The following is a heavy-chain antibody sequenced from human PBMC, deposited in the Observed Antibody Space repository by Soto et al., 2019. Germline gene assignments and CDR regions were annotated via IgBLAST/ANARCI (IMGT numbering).Heavy chain of an antibody. Sequence: GGSLRLSCAASGFTFSSYAMHWVRQAPGRGLEWVAVISYDGSNKYYADSVKGRFTISRDNSKNTLYLQMNSLRAEDTAVYYCARVGVLMAYAIDYCGQGTLVTVSS. V-gene: IGHV3-30-3*01. D-gene: IGHD2-8*01. CDR1: GFTFSSYA. CDR2: ISYDGSNK. J-gene: IGHJ4*02. CDR3: ARVGVLMAYAIDY.